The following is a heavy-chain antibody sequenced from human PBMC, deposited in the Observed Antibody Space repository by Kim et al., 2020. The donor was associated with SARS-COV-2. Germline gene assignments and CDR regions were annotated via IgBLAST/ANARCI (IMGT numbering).Heavy chain of an antibody. V-gene: IGHV1-46*01. CDR1: GYTFTSYY. J-gene: IGHJ6*02. CDR2: INPSGGST. CDR3: ARDEQQLGYWELYYYYYGMDV. D-gene: IGHD6-13*01. Sequence: ASVKVSCKASGYTFTSYYMHWVRQAPGQGLEWMGIINPSGGSTSYAQKFQGRVTMTRDTSTSTVYMELSSLRSEDTAVYYCARDEQQLGYWELYYYYYGMDVWGQGTTVTVSS.